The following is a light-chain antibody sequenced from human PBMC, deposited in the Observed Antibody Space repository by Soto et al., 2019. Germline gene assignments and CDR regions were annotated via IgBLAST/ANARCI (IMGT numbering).Light chain of an antibody. J-gene: IGLJ2*01. CDR1: SSDIGAYDY. CDR3: SSYAVNNKVV. V-gene: IGLV2-14*01. CDR2: EVN. Sequence: QSALTQPASLSGSPGQSITISCTGTSSDIGAYDYVSWFQQHPGKAPKLMISEVNNRPSGVSNRFSGSKSGNTAYLTISGLQVEDEAEYFCSSYAVNNKVVFGGGTKVTVL.